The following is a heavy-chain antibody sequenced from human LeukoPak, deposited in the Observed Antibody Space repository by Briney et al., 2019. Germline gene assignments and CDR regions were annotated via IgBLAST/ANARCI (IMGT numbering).Heavy chain of an antibody. CDR1: GFTFSSYA. Sequence: GGSLRLSCAASGFTFSSYAMSWVRQASGKGLEWVGRIRSKAKSYATAYVESVKGRFTISRDDSKNTAYLQMNSLQTEDTAVYYCTKGTPFAYWGQGTLVTVSS. CDR3: TKGTPFAY. J-gene: IGHJ4*02. CDR2: IRSKAKSYAT. V-gene: IGHV3-73*01.